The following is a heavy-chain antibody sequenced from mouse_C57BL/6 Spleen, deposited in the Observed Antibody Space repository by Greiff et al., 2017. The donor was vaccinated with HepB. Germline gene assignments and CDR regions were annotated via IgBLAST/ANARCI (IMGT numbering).Heavy chain of an antibody. Sequence: QVQLQQSGAELVMPGASVKLSCKASGYTFTSYWMHWVKQRPGQGLEWIGEIDPSDSYTNYNQKFKGKSTLTVDKSSSTAYMQLSSLPSEDSAVYYCARGCITTVVATHWYFDVWGTGTTVTVSS. J-gene: IGHJ1*03. D-gene: IGHD1-1*01. CDR3: ARGCITTVVATHWYFDV. CDR2: IDPSDSYT. V-gene: IGHV1-69*01. CDR1: GYTFTSYW.